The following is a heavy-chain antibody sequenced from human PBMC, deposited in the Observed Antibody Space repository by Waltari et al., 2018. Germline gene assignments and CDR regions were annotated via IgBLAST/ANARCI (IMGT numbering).Heavy chain of an antibody. CDR1: GGSISSYY. V-gene: IGHV4-59*01. CDR3: AIDPFIVVVPAAKGVTTDNHGGY. CDR2: IYYSGST. Sequence: QVQLQESGPGLVKPSETLSLTCTVSGGSISSYYWSWIRQPPGKGLEWIGYIYYSGSTNYTPSLKSRVTRSVDPSKNPFSLKLSSVTAADTAVYYCAIDPFIVVVPAAKGVTTDNHGGYWGQGTLVTVSS. D-gene: IGHD2-2*01. J-gene: IGHJ4*02.